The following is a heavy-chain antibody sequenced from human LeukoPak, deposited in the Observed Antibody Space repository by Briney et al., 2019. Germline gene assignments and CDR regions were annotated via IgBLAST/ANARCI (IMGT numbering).Heavy chain of an antibody. J-gene: IGHJ4*02. CDR3: ARDIVATAAFDY. D-gene: IGHD5-12*01. Sequence: PSESLSLTCAVSGYSITSDYYWGCIRQPPRKRLELIGNIYHSGSTYYNPSLKSQFTISIDTSKNQFSLKLSSVTAADTAVYYCARDIVATAAFDYWGQGTLVTVSS. CDR1: GYSITSDYY. V-gene: IGHV4-38-2*02. CDR2: IYHSGST.